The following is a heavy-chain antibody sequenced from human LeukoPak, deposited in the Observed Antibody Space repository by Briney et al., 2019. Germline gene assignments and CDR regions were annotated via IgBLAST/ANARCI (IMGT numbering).Heavy chain of an antibody. D-gene: IGHD1-26*01. CDR3: AREASGSPYYYYYYGMDV. CDR1: GFTFSIYG. Sequence: GGSLRLSCAASGFTFSIYGMHWVRQAPGKGLEWVAVIWYDGSNKYYADSVKGRFTISRDNSKNTLYLQMNSLRAEDTAVYYCAREASGSPYYYYYYGMDVWGQGTTVTVSS. V-gene: IGHV3-33*01. J-gene: IGHJ6*02. CDR2: IWYDGSNK.